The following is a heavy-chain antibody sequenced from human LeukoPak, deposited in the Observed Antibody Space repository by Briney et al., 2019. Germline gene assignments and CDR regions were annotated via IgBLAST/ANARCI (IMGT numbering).Heavy chain of an antibody. CDR2: IYTSGST. V-gene: IGHV4-4*09. J-gene: IGHJ5*02. D-gene: IGHD2-15*01. Sequence: TSETLSLTCTVSGGSISSYYWSWIRQPPGKGLEWIGYIYTSGSTNYSPSLKSRVTISVDTSKNQFSLKLSSVTAADTAVYYCARHFPYCSGGSCPNWFDPWGQGTLVTVSS. CDR1: GGSISSYY. CDR3: ARHFPYCSGGSCPNWFDP.